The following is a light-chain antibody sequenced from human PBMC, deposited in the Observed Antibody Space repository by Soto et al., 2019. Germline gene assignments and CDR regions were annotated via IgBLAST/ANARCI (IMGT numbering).Light chain of an antibody. J-gene: IGKJ1*01. V-gene: IGKV3-15*01. CDR2: GES. CDR1: QSVSRN. Sequence: EKMMTLSPSTXSVSPPERAPRSCRASQSVSRNLAWYQQKPGKDXRXXXYGESNTATGIHASFSGSGSGKEFNLNIRRVQSEDFEVYYCQQNNNWHRTFGQGTKVDI. CDR3: QQNNNWHRT.